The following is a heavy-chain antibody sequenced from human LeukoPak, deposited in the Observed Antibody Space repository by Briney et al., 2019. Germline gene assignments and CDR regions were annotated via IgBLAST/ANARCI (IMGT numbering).Heavy chain of an antibody. CDR2: ISGSAGGT. Sequence: GGSLRLSCAASAFTFSSYAMSWVRQAPGKGLEWVSAISGSAGGTYYADSVKGRFTISRDNSKNTLYLLMHSLRAEDTAVYYCAKGAGYSGHDLSSYFDYWGQGILVTVSS. J-gene: IGHJ4*02. D-gene: IGHD5-12*01. CDR1: AFTFSSYA. V-gene: IGHV3-23*01. CDR3: AKGAGYSGHDLSSYFDY.